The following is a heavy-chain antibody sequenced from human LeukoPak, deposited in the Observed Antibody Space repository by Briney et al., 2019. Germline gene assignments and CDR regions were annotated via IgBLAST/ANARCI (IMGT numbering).Heavy chain of an antibody. J-gene: IGHJ3*02. CDR3: ARAGSAGPITIFGVVTEGAFDI. CDR2: ISSSSSYI. D-gene: IGHD3-3*01. Sequence: GGSLRLSCAASGFTFSSYSMNWVRQAPGKGLEWVSSISSSSSYIYYADSVKGRFTISRDNAKNSPYLQMNSLRAEDTAVYYCARAGSAGPITIFGVVTEGAFDIWGQGTMVTVSS. V-gene: IGHV3-21*01. CDR1: GFTFSSYS.